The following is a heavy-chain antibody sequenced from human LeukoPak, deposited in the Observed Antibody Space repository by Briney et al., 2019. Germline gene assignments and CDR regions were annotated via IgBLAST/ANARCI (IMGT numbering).Heavy chain of an antibody. D-gene: IGHD3-10*01. CDR2: IYTSGST. CDR1: GGSISSYY. J-gene: IGHJ4*02. V-gene: IGHV4-4*07. Sequence: SETPSLTCTVSGGSISSYYWSWIRQPPGKGLEWIGRIYTSGSTNYNPSLKSRVTMSVDTSKNQFSLKLSSVTAADTAVYYCAREGITMVRGVIISPGPFDYWGQGTLVTVSS. CDR3: AREGITMVRGVIISPGPFDY.